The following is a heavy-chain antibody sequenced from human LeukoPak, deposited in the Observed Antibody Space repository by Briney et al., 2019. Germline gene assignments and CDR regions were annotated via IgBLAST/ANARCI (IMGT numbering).Heavy chain of an antibody. Sequence: ASVKVSCKASGYTFTGYYMHWGRQAPGQGREWMGWINPNSGGTNYAQKFQGRVTMTRDTSISTAYMELSRLRSDDTAVYYCASGGVTIFGVVPPADVWGKGTTVTVSS. D-gene: IGHD3-3*01. J-gene: IGHJ6*04. CDR1: GYTFTGYY. CDR3: ASGGVTIFGVVPPADV. V-gene: IGHV1-2*02. CDR2: INPNSGGT.